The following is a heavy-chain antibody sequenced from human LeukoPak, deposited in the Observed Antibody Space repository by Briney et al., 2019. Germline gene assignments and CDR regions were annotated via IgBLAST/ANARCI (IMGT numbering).Heavy chain of an antibody. V-gene: IGHV3-23*01. CDR3: AKDSGSGTYYSANAFDI. D-gene: IGHD3-10*01. J-gene: IGHJ3*02. CDR2: ISGSGGSR. Sequence: GGSLRFSCAASGFTFSNYAMSWVRQAPGKGLEGVSGISGSGGSRHYSDSVKGRFTISRDNPKNTLYLHMNSLRAEDTAVYHCAKDSGSGTYYSANAFDIWGQGTMVTVSS. CDR1: GFTFSNYA.